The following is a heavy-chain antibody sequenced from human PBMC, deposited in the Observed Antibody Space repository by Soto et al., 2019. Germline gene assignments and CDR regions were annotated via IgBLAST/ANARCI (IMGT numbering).Heavy chain of an antibody. Sequence: QITLKESGPTLVKVTQTVTLTCTFSGFPLSSTGVGVGWIRQPPGKALEGLALINWNDDKRYNPSLKSRLTITKDTSKNQVVLTMTNMDPVDTAAYYCARSGHNSGFFYYDYWGQGTLVTVSS. D-gene: IGHD3-22*01. J-gene: IGHJ4*02. CDR3: ARSGHNSGFFYYDY. CDR2: INWNDDK. V-gene: IGHV2-5*01. CDR1: GFPLSSTGVG.